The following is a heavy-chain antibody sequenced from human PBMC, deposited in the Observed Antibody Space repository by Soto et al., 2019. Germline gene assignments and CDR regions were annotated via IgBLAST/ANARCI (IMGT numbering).Heavy chain of an antibody. J-gene: IGHJ2*01. CDR2: MSSSGSTI. D-gene: IGHD1-1*01. Sequence: QVQVVESGGGLVKPGGSLRLSCAASGFTFSDYHMSWIRQAPGKGLEWLSHMSSSGSTIYYADSVKGRFTISRDNAKKSPYLQMNSLRAEDTAVYYCARVWNRGMDVWYFDVWGRGTLVTVSS. V-gene: IGHV3-11*01. CDR3: ARVWNRGMDVWYFDV. CDR1: GFTFSDYH.